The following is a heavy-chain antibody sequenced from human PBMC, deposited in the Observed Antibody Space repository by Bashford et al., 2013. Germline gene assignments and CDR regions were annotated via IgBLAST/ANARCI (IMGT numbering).Heavy chain of an antibody. CDR1: QYTFTGYH. V-gene: IGHV1-2*02. CDR3: ARWPRGYSNAYRQQNSWFDP. J-gene: IGHJ5*02. D-gene: IGHD5-12*01. CDR2: INPDGGAT. Sequence: VASVKVSCKALQYTFTGYHLHWVRRAPGRGLEWMGWINPDGGATGYAQKFQGRVTMTRDTSINTAYLDLSRLRSDDTAVYYCARWPRGYSNAYRQQNSWFDPGPGTLVTVSS.